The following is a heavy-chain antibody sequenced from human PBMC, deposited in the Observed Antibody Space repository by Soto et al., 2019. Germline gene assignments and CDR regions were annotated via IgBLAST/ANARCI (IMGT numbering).Heavy chain of an antibody. Sequence: EVQLVESGGGLVQPGGSLRLSCAASGFTFSSYWMHWVRQAPGKRLVWVSRINSDGSSTSYADSVKGRFTISRDNAKNTLYLQMNSLRAEDTAVYYCARDRHCTDGVCLLCAYWYFDLWGRGTLVTVSS. CDR2: INSDGSST. V-gene: IGHV3-74*01. CDR1: GFTFSSYW. D-gene: IGHD2-8*01. J-gene: IGHJ2*01. CDR3: ARDRHCTDGVCLLCAYWYFDL.